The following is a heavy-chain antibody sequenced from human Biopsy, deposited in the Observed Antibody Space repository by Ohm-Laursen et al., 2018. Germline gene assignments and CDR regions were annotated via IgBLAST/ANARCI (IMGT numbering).Heavy chain of an antibody. V-gene: IGHV3-21*01. CDR1: GFDFSDYS. J-gene: IGHJ4*02. D-gene: IGHD5-24*01. CDR2: VTTTSSYI. Sequence: SLRLSCAASGFDFSDYSMSWVRQAPGKGLEWVSSVTTTSSYIYYADSVKGRFTISRDSSKNTLYLQMNSLRAEDTAVYYCARGPSGVATIGRGQRTLVTVSS. CDR3: ARGPSGVATIG.